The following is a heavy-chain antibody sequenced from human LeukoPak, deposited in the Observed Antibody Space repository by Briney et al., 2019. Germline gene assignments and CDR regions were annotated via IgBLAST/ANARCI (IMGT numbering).Heavy chain of an antibody. Sequence: GSSVKVSCKASGDTFIPYTFSWVRQAPGQGLEWMGGIIPIFGTANYAQKFQGRVTITADESTSTAYMGLSSLRSEDTAVYYCARDRRYYYDSSGYLMDYWGQGTLVTVSS. CDR3: ARDRRYYYDSSGYLMDY. V-gene: IGHV1-69*01. CDR2: IIPIFGTA. J-gene: IGHJ4*02. D-gene: IGHD3-22*01. CDR1: GDTFIPYT.